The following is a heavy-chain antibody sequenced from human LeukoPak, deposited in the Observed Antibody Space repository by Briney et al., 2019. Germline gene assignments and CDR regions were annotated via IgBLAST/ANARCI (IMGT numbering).Heavy chain of an antibody. CDR3: AELGITMIGGV. V-gene: IGHV3-7*01. CDR2: IKLDGSEK. Sequence: GGSLRLSCAASGFTFSSYWMSWVRQAPGKGLEWVANIKLDGSEKYYVDSVKGRFTISRDNAKNSLYLQMNSLRAEDTAVYYCAELGITMIGGVWGKGTTVTISS. CDR1: GFTFSSYW. D-gene: IGHD3-10*02. J-gene: IGHJ6*04.